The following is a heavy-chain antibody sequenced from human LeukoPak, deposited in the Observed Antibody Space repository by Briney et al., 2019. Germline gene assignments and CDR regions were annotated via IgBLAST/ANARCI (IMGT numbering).Heavy chain of an antibody. CDR2: IYYSGST. D-gene: IGHD6-19*01. V-gene: IGHV4-59*01. CDR3: ARHGYSSGSLAWFDP. Sequence: SETLSLTCTVAGVSISSYYWSWIRQPPGKGLEWIGYIYYSGSTNYNPSLKSRVTISVDTSKNQFSLKLSSVTAADTAVYYCARHGYSSGSLAWFDPWGQGTQVTVSS. J-gene: IGHJ5*02. CDR1: GVSISSYY.